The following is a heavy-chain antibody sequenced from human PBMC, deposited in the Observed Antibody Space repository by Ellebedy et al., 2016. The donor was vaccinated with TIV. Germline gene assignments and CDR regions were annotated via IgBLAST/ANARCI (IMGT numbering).Heavy chain of an antibody. V-gene: IGHV3-33*01. J-gene: IGHJ4*02. CDR2: IWPDGSYK. CDR3: AREVQPLSTKFDY. CDR1: GFGFSSYG. Sequence: GESLKISCAASGFGFSSYGMHWVRQAPGKGLEWVAVIWPDGSYKYYADSVKGRFTISRDNSKNTLYLQMNSLRTEDTAVYYCAREVQPLSTKFDYWGQGTLVTVSS. D-gene: IGHD5-24*01.